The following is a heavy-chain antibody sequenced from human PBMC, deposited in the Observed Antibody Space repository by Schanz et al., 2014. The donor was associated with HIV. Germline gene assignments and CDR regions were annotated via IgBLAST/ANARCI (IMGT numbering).Heavy chain of an antibody. J-gene: IGHJ4*02. CDR3: AKPEYDSSGNSQSHFDY. D-gene: IGHD3-22*01. V-gene: IGHV3-23*04. Sequence: EVQLVESGGVVVQPGGSLRISCAASGFTFDDYTMHWVRQAPGKGLEWVSSISESGGRTYYADSVNGRFTISRDNSKNTLSLQMTALRTEDTAIYYCAKPEYDSSGNSQSHFDYWGQGTLVTVSS. CDR1: GFTFDDYT. CDR2: ISESGGRT.